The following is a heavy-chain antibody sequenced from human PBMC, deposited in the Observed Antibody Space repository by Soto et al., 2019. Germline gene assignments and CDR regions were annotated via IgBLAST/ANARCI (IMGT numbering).Heavy chain of an antibody. Sequence: GGSLRLSCAASGFTFSSYGMHWVRQAPGKGLEWVAVISYDGSNKYYADSVKGRFTISRDNSKNTLYLQMNSLRAEDTAVYYCAKGIAAAGAFDYWGQGTLVTVSS. V-gene: IGHV3-30*18. CDR3: AKGIAAAGAFDY. D-gene: IGHD6-13*01. CDR1: GFTFSSYG. J-gene: IGHJ4*02. CDR2: ISYDGSNK.